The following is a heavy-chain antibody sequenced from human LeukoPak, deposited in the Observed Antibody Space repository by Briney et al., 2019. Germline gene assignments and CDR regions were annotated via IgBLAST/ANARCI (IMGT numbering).Heavy chain of an antibody. J-gene: IGHJ4*02. V-gene: IGHV3-23*01. D-gene: IGHD4-17*01. CDR1: GFPFSSDA. Sequence: GGSLRLSCAASGFPFSSDAMSWVRQAPGKGLEWVSSLSSSGADTYYADSVKGRFTSSRDNSKNTLYLQMRSLRVEDTAVYYCAKGSRSTVTTSYSDYWGQGTLVTVSS. CDR3: AKGSRSTVTTSYSDY. CDR2: LSSSGADT.